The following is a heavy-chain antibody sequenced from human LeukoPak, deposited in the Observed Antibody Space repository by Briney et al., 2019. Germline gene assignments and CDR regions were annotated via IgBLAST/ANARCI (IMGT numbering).Heavy chain of an antibody. CDR1: GGSINSSSYY. CDR3: ARHDRVYSNYVYFDY. J-gene: IGHJ4*02. V-gene: IGHV4-39*01. CDR2: IYYSGST. D-gene: IGHD4-11*01. Sequence: PSETLSLTCTVSGGSINSSSYYWGWIRQPPGKGLEWIGSIYYSGSTYYNPSLKSRVTISVDTSKKQSSLKLNSVTAADTAVYYCARHDRVYSNYVYFDYWGQGTLVTVSS.